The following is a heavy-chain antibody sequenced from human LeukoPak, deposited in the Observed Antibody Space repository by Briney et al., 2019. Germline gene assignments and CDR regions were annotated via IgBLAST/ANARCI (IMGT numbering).Heavy chain of an antibody. CDR2: IYYSGST. CDR1: GGSISSYY. Sequence: PPETLSLTCTVSGGSISSYYWSWIRQPPGKGLEWIGYIYYSGSTNYNPSLKSRVTISVDTSKNQFSLKLSSVTAADTAVYYCAGLYSGYDYVDYWGQGTLVTVSS. V-gene: IGHV4-59*01. CDR3: AGLYSGYDYVDY. J-gene: IGHJ4*02. D-gene: IGHD5-12*01.